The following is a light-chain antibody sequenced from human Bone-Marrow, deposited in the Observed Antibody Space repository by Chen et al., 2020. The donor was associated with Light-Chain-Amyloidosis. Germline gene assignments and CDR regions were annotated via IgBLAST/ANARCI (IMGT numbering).Light chain of an antibody. V-gene: IGLV3-25*03. CDR1: DLPTKY. J-gene: IGLJ2*01. CDR2: RDT. Sequence: SYELTQPHSAPVSPGQTARITCSGDDLPTKYAYWYQQKPGQAPVLVIHRDTERPSGISERFSGSSSGTTATLTISGVQAEDEADYHCQSADSSGTYEVIFGGGTKLTVL. CDR3: QSADSSGTYEVI.